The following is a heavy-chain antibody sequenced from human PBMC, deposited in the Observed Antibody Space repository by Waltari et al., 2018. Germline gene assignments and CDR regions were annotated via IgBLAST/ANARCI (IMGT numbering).Heavy chain of an antibody. D-gene: IGHD3-9*01. Sequence: QVQLQESGPGLVTPSETLSLTCTVSGGSISSYSWSWIRQPPGKGLEWIGYIYYSGSTNYNPSLKSRVTISVDTSKNQFSLKLSSVTAADTAVYYCASRGMLHFDHRFDYWGQGTLVTVSS. J-gene: IGHJ4*02. V-gene: IGHV4-59*01. CDR2: IYYSGST. CDR3: ASRGMLHFDHRFDY. CDR1: GGSISSYS.